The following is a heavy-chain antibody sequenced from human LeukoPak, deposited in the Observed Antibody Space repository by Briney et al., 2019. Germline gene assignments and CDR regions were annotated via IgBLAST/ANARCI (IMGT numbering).Heavy chain of an antibody. Sequence: PGGSLRLSCAASGFTFSNYWMHWVRQPPGKGLEWVSRIYSDGSTTRYADSVKDRVTIARDNAKNTLFLQMNSLRAGDTAVYYCARDLGGGDAFDIWGQGTMVTVSS. V-gene: IGHV3-74*01. CDR1: GFTFSNYW. J-gene: IGHJ3*02. CDR2: IYSDGSTT. CDR3: ARDLGGGDAFDI. D-gene: IGHD3-16*01.